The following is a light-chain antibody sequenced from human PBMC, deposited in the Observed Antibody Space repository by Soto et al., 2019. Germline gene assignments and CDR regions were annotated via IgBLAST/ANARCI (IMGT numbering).Light chain of an antibody. CDR2: EVS. V-gene: IGLV2-14*01. CDR3: SSYSISTAYL. CDR1: SSDVVGYDY. Sequence: QSALTQPASVXASPGQAITISCTGTSSDVVGYDYVSWYQLHPGKAPKLMVFEVSNRPSGFSYRFSGSKSVKTSSLTISGLQAEDEADYFCSSYSISTAYLFATGTKVPVL. J-gene: IGLJ1*01.